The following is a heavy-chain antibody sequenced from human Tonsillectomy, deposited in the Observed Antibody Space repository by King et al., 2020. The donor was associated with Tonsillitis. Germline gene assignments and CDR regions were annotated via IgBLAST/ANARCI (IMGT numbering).Heavy chain of an antibody. D-gene: IGHD3-22*01. J-gene: IGHJ6*02. CDR3: ASHSLYDSCGKYYYYYYGMDV. Sequence: QLQESGPGLVKPSETLSLTCTVSGGSISSSSYYWGWIRQPPGKGLEWIGSIYYSGSTYYNPSLKSRVTISVDTSKNQFSLKLSSVTAADTAVYYCASHSLYDSCGKYYYYYYGMDVWGQGTTVTVSS. V-gene: IGHV4-39*01. CDR1: GGSISSSSYY. CDR2: IYYSGST.